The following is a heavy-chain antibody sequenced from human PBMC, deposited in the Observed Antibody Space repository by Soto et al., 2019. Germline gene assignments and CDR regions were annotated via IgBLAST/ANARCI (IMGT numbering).Heavy chain of an antibody. D-gene: IGHD6-19*01. CDR2: ISAYNGNT. V-gene: IGHV1-18*04. Sequence: GASVKVSCKASGYTFTIYGNSWVQQAPGHGPEWMGWISAYNGNTNYAQKLQGRVTMTTDTSTSTAYMELRSLRSDDTAVYYCARAVAGNNWFDPWGQGALVTVSS. CDR3: ARAVAGNNWFDP. CDR1: GYTFTIYG. J-gene: IGHJ5*02.